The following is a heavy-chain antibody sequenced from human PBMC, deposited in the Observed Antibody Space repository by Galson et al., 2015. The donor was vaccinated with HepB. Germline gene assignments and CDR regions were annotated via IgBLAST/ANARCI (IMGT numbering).Heavy chain of an antibody. CDR3: ARDLYVLRYFDWFNYYYYGVDV. V-gene: IGHV6-1*01. J-gene: IGHJ6*02. Sequence: CAISGDSVSSNSAAWNWIRQSPSRGLEWLGRTYYRSKWYNDYAVSVKSRITINPDTSKNQFSLQLNSVTPEDTAVYYCARDLYVLRYFDWFNYYYYGVDVWGQGTTVTVSS. CDR1: GDSVSSNSAA. CDR2: TYYRSKWYN. D-gene: IGHD3-9*01.